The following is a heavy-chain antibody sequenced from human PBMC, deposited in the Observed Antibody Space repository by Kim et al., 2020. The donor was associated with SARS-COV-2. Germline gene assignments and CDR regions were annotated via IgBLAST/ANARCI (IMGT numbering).Heavy chain of an antibody. V-gene: IGHV3-7*01. CDR2: IKQDGSEK. CDR1: GFTFSSYW. D-gene: IGHD3-22*01. CDR3: ARFYYDSSGYYVYYYGMDV. Sequence: GGSLRLSCAASGFTFSSYWMSWVRQAPGKGLGWVANIKQDGSEKYYVDSVKGRFTISRDNAKNSLYLQMNSLGAEDTAVYYCARFYYDSSGYYVYYYGMDVWGQGTTVTVSS. J-gene: IGHJ6*02.